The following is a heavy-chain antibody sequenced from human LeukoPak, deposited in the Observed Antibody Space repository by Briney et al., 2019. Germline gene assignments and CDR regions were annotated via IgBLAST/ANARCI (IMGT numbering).Heavy chain of an antibody. CDR3: AREAASNSYYGMDV. Sequence: ASVKVSCKASGYTFTSYYMHWVRQAPGQGLEWMGWINPNSGGTNYAQKFQGRVTMTRNTSISTAYMELSRLRSDDTAVYYCAREAASNSYYGMDVWGQGTTVTVSS. D-gene: IGHD4-11*01. CDR1: GYTFTSYY. CDR2: INPNSGGT. J-gene: IGHJ6*02. V-gene: IGHV1-2*02.